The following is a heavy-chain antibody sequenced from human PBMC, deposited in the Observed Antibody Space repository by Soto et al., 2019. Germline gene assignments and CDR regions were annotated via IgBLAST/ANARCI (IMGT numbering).Heavy chain of an antibody. CDR3: AKDLTVVVAAAFDY. CDR2: ISYDGSNK. CDR1: GFTFSSYG. J-gene: IGHJ4*02. V-gene: IGHV3-30*18. D-gene: IGHD2-15*01. Sequence: PGGSLRLSCAASGFTFSSYGMHWVRQAPGKGLEWVAVISYDGSNKYYADSVKGRFTISRDNSKNTLYLQMNSLRAEDTAVYYCAKDLTVVVAAAFDYWGQGTLVTVSS.